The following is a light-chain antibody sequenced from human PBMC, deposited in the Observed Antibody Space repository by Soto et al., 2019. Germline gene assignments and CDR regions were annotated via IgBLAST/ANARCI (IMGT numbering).Light chain of an antibody. V-gene: IGLV1-47*01. J-gene: IGLJ2*01. CDR1: SSNIGSNY. CDR2: RNN. CDR3: AAWHVSLSVVV. Sequence: QSVLTQPPSASGTPGQRVTISCSGSSSNIGSNYVYWYQQLPGTAPKLLIYRNNQRPSGVPDRFSGSKSGTSASLAISGLRSEDEADYYCAAWHVSLSVVVFGGGTKLTVL.